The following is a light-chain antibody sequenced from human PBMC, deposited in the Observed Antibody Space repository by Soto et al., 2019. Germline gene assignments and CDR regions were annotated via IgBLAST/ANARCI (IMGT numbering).Light chain of an antibody. CDR1: HNDVGHENF. CDR3: CSNRSDTPCFYV. J-gene: IGLJ1*01. V-gene: IGLV2-14*03. Sequence: QSALAQPASVSGSPGQSITISCTGTHNDVGHENFVSWYQQHPDKVPKLIIYDVTRRASGVSSRFSASKSGNTAYLAISGLQADDGVDYYCCSNRSDTPCFYVFGTGTKVTDL. CDR2: DVT.